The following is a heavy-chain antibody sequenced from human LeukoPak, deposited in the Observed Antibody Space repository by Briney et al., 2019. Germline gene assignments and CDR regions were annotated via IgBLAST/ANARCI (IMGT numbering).Heavy chain of an antibody. Sequence: GGSLRLSCAASGFTFSSYSMTWVRQAPGKGLEWVSSISSASSYIYYADSVKGRFTISRDNAKNSLYLEMNSLSADDTALYYCARDGSPEASINYFDTWGQGTPVTVSS. J-gene: IGHJ5*02. CDR2: ISSASSYI. V-gene: IGHV3-21*01. CDR3: ARDGSPEASINYFDT. CDR1: GFTFSSYS. D-gene: IGHD5-24*01.